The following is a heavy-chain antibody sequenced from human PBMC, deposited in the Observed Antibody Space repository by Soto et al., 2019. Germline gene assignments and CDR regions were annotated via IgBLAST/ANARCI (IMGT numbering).Heavy chain of an antibody. D-gene: IGHD3-10*01. Sequence: QVQLVESGGGVVQPGRSLRLSCVASGITFSTYGMHWVRQVPGKGLEWVAVISYDGSHTHYADSVKGRFTISRDNPMNTLYLQMNSLRAEDTAVYYCPKDLGSHYFGSGSYPDYWGQGTLVTVSS. J-gene: IGHJ4*02. V-gene: IGHV3-30*18. CDR3: PKDLGSHYFGSGSYPDY. CDR2: ISYDGSHT. CDR1: GITFSTYG.